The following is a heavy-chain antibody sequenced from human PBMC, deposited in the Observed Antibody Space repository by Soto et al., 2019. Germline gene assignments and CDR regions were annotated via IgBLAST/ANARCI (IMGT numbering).Heavy chain of an antibody. V-gene: IGHV3-23*01. D-gene: IGHD6-19*01. CDR1: GFTFSSYA. CDR3: ARRTSGWYLDY. J-gene: IGHJ4*02. Sequence: EVQLLESGGGLVQPGGSLRLSCAASGFTFSSYAMSWVRQAPGKGLEWVSVISGSGDSTYYADSVEGRFTISRDNSKNTLYLQMNSVRAEDTAVYYCARRTSGWYLDYWVQGTLVTVSS. CDR2: ISGSGDST.